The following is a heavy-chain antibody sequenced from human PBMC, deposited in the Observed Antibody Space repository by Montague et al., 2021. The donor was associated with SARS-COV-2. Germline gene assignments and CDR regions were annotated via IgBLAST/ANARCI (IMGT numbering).Heavy chain of an antibody. Sequence: SETLSLTCTVSGGSIGTYYWNWIRQSPGKGLEWLGYIYYTGGTKHSPSLKSRVTISMDTSRDQLSLRLKSVTAADTAVYYCARDNYGDWGYYGLDVWGQGTTVIVSS. CDR1: GGSIGTYY. D-gene: IGHD4-17*01. CDR2: IYYTGGT. CDR3: ARDNYGDWGYYGLDV. V-gene: IGHV4-59*01. J-gene: IGHJ6*02.